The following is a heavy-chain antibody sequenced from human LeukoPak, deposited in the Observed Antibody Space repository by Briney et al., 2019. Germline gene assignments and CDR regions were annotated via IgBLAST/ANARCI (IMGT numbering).Heavy chain of an antibody. CDR2: IYTSGST. Sequence: PSETPFLTCTVSGGSISSYYWSWIRQPAGKGLEWIGRIYTSGSTNYNPSLKSRVTMSVDTSKNQFSLKLSSVTAADTAVYYCARVGSGYPKNWFDPWGQGTLVTVSS. J-gene: IGHJ5*02. CDR3: ARVGSGYPKNWFDP. CDR1: GGSISSYY. V-gene: IGHV4-4*07. D-gene: IGHD3-3*01.